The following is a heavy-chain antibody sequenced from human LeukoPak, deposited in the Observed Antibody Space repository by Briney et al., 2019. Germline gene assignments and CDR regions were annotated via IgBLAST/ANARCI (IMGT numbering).Heavy chain of an antibody. J-gene: IGHJ4*02. CDR3: ARVPNSGSFFFDY. V-gene: IGHV4-59*01. CDR2: IYYSGST. CDR1: GGSSSSYY. D-gene: IGHD1-26*01. Sequence: SETLSLTCTVSGGSSSSYYWSWIRQPPGKGLEWIGYIYYSGSTNYNPSLKSRVTISVDTSKNQFSLKLSSVTAADTAVYYCARVPNSGSFFFDYWGQGTLVTVSS.